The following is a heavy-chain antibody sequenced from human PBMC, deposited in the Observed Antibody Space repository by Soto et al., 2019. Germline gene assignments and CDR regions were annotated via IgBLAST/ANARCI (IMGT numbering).Heavy chain of an antibody. CDR2: ISGSGGNT. J-gene: IGHJ4*02. V-gene: IGHV3-23*01. CDR3: AKVRASYYYGSGSYGV. Sequence: EVPLLESGGGLVQPGGSLRLSCAASGFTFSSYAMSWVRQAPGRGLEWVSAISGSGGNTYYADSVKGRFTISRDNSKNTLYLQMHSLRAEDTAVYYCAKVRASYYYGSGSYGVWGQGTLVTVSS. D-gene: IGHD3-10*01. CDR1: GFTFSSYA.